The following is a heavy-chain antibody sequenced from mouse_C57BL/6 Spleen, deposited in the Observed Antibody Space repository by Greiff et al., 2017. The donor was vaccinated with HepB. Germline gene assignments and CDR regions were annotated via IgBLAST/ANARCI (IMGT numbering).Heavy chain of an antibody. Sequence: VQLQQPGAELVRPGSSVKLSCKASGYTFTSYWMHWVKQRPIQGLEWIGNIDPSDSETHYNQKFKDKATLTVDKSSSTAYMQLSSLTSEDAAVYYCARSNHYYGSSTYYFDYWGQGTTLTVSS. CDR1: GYTFTSYW. D-gene: IGHD1-1*01. CDR2: IDPSDSET. J-gene: IGHJ2*01. CDR3: ARSNHYYGSSTYYFDY. V-gene: IGHV1-52*01.